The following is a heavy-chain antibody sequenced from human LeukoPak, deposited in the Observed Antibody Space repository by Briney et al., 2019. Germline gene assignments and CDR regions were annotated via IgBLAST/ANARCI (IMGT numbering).Heavy chain of an antibody. Sequence: SETLSLTCTLSGASPGSYFWSWIRQPPGRGLEWIGYIYYGGGPNFNPSFESRITISVDTSKKRISLNLTSVTASDTAIYYCARERGDYDSDNWFDSWGQGTLVTVSS. V-gene: IGHV4-59*01. CDR2: IYYGGGP. J-gene: IGHJ5*01. CDR1: GASPGSYF. CDR3: ARERGDYDSDNWFDS. D-gene: IGHD4-17*01.